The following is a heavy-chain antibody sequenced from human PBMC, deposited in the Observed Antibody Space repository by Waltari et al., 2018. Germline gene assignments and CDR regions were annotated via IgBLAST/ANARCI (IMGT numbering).Heavy chain of an antibody. D-gene: IGHD3-10*01. CDR1: GYTFPGHY. CDR2: FSPNNGDN. CDR3: ARDGPGAGNDDFDY. Sequence: QVQLAQSGAEEKKPGASVTVSCKASGYTFPGHYNHWVRQAPGQGLEWMGWFSPNNGDNKYAQKFQGRVTMTRDTSINTAYMELSSLTSDDTAVYYCARDGPGAGNDDFDYWGQGTLVSVSS. V-gene: IGHV1-2*02. J-gene: IGHJ4*02.